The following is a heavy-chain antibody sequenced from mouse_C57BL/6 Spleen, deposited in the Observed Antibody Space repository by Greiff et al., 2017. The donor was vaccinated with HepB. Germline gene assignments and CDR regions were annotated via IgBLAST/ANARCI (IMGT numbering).Heavy chain of an antibody. CDR2: IDPSDSYT. CDR3: AKLTGTWYFDV. J-gene: IGHJ1*03. Sequence: QVQLQQPGAELVMPGASVKLSCKASGYTFTSYWMHWVKQRPGQGLEWIGEIDPSDSYTNYNQKFKGKSTLTVDKSSSTAYMQLSSLTSEDSAVYYCAKLTGTWYFDVWGTGTTVTVSS. CDR1: GYTFTSYW. D-gene: IGHD4-1*01. V-gene: IGHV1-69*01.